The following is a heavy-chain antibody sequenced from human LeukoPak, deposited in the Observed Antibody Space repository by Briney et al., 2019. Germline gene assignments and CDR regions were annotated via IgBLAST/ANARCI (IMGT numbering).Heavy chain of an antibody. D-gene: IGHD6-19*01. J-gene: IGHJ4*02. CDR2: IYYSGST. CDR3: ARTPAVPGTFDY. Sequence: PSETLSLTCTVSGGSISSGNYYWGWIRQPPGKGLEWIGSIYYSGSTYYNPSLKSRVTISVDTSKNQFSLKLTSVTAADTAVYYCARTPAVPGTFDYWGQGTLVIVSS. V-gene: IGHV4-39*01. CDR1: GGSISSGNYY.